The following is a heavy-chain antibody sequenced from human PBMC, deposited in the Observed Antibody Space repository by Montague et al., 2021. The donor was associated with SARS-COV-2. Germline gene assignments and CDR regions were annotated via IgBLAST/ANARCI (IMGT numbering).Heavy chain of an antibody. CDR1: GGSVSSSSYY. Sequence: SETLSLTCTISGGSVSSSSYYWNWIRQPPGKGLEWIGYIYYTGSTNYNPSLKSRVTTAVDTSRNQFSLKVNSATAEDTAVYYCARGSHQYCGGGSCYSTFDYWGQGTLVTVSS. J-gene: IGHJ4*02. CDR2: IYYTGST. V-gene: IGHV4-61*01. D-gene: IGHD2-15*01. CDR3: ARGSHQYCGGGSCYSTFDY.